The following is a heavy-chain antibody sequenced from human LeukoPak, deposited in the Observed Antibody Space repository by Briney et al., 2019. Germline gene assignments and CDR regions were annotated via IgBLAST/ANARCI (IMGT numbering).Heavy chain of an antibody. D-gene: IGHD3-22*01. Sequence: GASVKVSCKASGYTFTSYGISWVRQAPGQGLEGMGRISAYNGNTNYAQKLQGRVTMTTDTSTSTAYMELRSLRSDDTAVYYCARDREGRDYYDSSGYGYFQHWGQGTLVTVSS. CDR2: ISAYNGNT. J-gene: IGHJ1*01. V-gene: IGHV1-18*01. CDR3: ARDREGRDYYDSSGYGYFQH. CDR1: GYTFTSYG.